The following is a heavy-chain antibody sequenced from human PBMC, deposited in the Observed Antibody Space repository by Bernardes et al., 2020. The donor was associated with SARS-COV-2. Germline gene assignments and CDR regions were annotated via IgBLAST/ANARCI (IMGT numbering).Heavy chain of an antibody. CDR2: INPDESSR. Sequence: GGSLRLSCAATGFNFKTYWMFWVRQAPGEGLVWVSRINPDESSRTYADSVKGRFTISRDNAKNTLYLQMSSLRGEDTAVYYCARGDYYLSDSYHYAFDIWGQGTMVTVSS. CDR1: GFNFKTYW. D-gene: IGHD3-10*01. CDR3: ARGDYYLSDSYHYAFDI. J-gene: IGHJ3*02. V-gene: IGHV3-74*01.